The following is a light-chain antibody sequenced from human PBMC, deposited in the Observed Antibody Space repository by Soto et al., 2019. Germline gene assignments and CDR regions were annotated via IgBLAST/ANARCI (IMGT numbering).Light chain of an antibody. CDR3: SSFAGSNNVI. CDR2: EVS. CDR1: SSDVGGYNY. V-gene: IGLV2-8*01. Sequence: QSALAQPPSASGSPGQSVTISCTGTSSDVGGYNYVSWYQQHPGKAPKLMIYEVSKWPSGVPDRFSGSKSGNTASLTVSGLQAEDEAEYYCSSFAGSNNVIFGGGTKLTVI. J-gene: IGLJ2*01.